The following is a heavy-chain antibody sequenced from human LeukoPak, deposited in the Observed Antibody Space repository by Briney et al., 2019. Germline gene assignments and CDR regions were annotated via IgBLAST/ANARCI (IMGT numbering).Heavy chain of an antibody. Sequence: GASVKVSCKASGYTFTSYGISWVRQAPGQGLEWMGGIIPIFGTTNYAQKLQGRVTMTTDTSTSTAYMELRSLRSDDTAVYYCARDTAMVTDYWGQGTLVTVSS. J-gene: IGHJ4*02. CDR1: GYTFTSYG. CDR2: IIPIFGTT. CDR3: ARDTAMVTDY. V-gene: IGHV1-18*01. D-gene: IGHD5-18*01.